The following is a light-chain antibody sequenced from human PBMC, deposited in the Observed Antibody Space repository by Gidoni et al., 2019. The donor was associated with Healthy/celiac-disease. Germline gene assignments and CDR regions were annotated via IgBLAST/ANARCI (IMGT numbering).Light chain of an antibody. CDR2: AAS. J-gene: IGKJ2*01. CDR1: QSISSY. CDR3: QQSYSTPQT. Sequence: DIQMTKSPSSLSASVGDRVTITCRASQSISSYLNWYQQKPGKAPKLLIYAASSLQSGVPSRFSGRGSGTDFTLTISSLQPEDFATYYCQQSYSTPQTFGQGTKLEIK. V-gene: IGKV1-39*01.